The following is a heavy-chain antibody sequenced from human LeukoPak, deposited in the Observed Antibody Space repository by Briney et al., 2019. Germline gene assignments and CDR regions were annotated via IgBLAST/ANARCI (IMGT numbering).Heavy chain of an antibody. CDR2: ISGSGGST. D-gene: IGHD3-3*01. Sequence: GGSLRLSCAASGFTFSSYAMSWVRQAPGKGLEWVSAISGSGGSTYYADSVKGRFTISRDNSKNTLYLQMNSLRAEDTAVYYCAKEAWGGPAIFGVYYYYMDVWGKGTTVTVSS. J-gene: IGHJ6*03. CDR1: GFTFSSYA. CDR3: AKEAWGGPAIFGVYYYYMDV. V-gene: IGHV3-23*01.